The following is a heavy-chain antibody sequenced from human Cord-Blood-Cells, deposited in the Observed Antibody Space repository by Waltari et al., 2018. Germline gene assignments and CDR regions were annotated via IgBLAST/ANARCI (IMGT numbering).Heavy chain of an antibody. Sequence: QVQLVQSGAEVKKPGASVKVSCKASGYTFTGYYMHWVRQAPGQGLEWMEGINPNSGGTNDAQKFQCRVTMTRDTAISTACMELSRLGSDDTAVYYCARGEGVVVIAIDYWGQGTLVTVSS. V-gene: IGHV1-2*02. CDR2: INPNSGGT. CDR1: GYTFTGYY. CDR3: ARGEGVVVIAIDY. J-gene: IGHJ4*02. D-gene: IGHD2-21*01.